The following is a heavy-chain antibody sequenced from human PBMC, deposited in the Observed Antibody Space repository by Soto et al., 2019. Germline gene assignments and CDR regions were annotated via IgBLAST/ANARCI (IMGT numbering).Heavy chain of an antibody. V-gene: IGHV1-69*08. J-gene: IGHJ4*02. CDR3: ARETGYSSSFDY. CDR1: GGTFSSYT. Sequence: QVQLVQSGAEVKKPGSSVKVSCKASGGTFSSYTISWVRQAPGQGLEWMGRIIPILGIANYAQKFQGRVTITAAKSTSTAYMELSSLRSEDTAVYYCARETGYSSSFDYWGQGTLVTVSS. D-gene: IGHD6-13*01. CDR2: IIPILGIA.